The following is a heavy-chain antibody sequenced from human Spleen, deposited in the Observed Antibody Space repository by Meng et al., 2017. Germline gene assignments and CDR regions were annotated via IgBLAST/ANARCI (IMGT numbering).Heavy chain of an antibody. J-gene: IGHJ6*02. Sequence: GESLKISCAASGFTFSSYGMHWVRQAPGKGLEWVAVIWYDGSNKYYADSVKGRFTISRDNSKNTLYLQMNRLRVEDTAVYYCSREASGSSYGMDGWGQGTMVTVSS. D-gene: IGHD2-15*01. CDR3: SREASGSSYGMDG. CDR2: IWYDGSNK. CDR1: GFTFSSYG. V-gene: IGHV3-33*01.